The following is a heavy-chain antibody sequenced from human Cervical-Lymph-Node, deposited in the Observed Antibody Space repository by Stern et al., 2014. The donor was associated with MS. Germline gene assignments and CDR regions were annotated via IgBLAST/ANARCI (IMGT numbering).Heavy chain of an antibody. D-gene: IGHD1-26*01. Sequence: MQLVESRAEVKKPGSSVKVSSKASGGTFSSYANSWVRQATGQGLQSMGGIIPIFGTANYAQKFQGRVTITADESTSTAYMELSSLRSEDTAVYYCARGELKEGLVRGMDVWGQGTTVTVSS. CDR2: IIPIFGTA. CDR3: ARGELKEGLVRGMDV. CDR1: GGTFSSYA. V-gene: IGHV1-69*01. J-gene: IGHJ6*02.